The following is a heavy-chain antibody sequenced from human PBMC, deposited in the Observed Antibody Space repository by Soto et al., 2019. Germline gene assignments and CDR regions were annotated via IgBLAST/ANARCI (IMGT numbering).Heavy chain of an antibody. J-gene: IGHJ3*02. D-gene: IGHD3-10*01. V-gene: IGHV4-30-2*01. CDR2: TYHSGNP. CDR3: ASKFGELLADAFDI. CDR1: GDTISTGGYT. Sequence: PSETLSLTCDVSGDTISTGGYTWAWIRQPPGEALEWIGHTYHSGNPYYNPSLKSRVTMSVDKSNNQFSLKMTSVTAADTAVYYCASKFGELLADAFDIWGQGTVVTVSS.